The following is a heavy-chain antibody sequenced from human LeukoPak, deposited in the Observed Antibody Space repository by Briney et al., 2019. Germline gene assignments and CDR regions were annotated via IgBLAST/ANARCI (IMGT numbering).Heavy chain of an antibody. J-gene: IGHJ4*02. CDR3: ATDFYRGRQFDY. V-gene: IGHV1-24*01. CDR2: FDPEDVET. Sequence: GASVKDSPKHSVNTFTDLSMNWVRQAPGKGREWRGGFDPEDVETIYAQKFQGRVTMTEDTSTATAYRDLSSLRPDDTAVYYCATDFYRGRQFDYWGQGTLVTVSS. D-gene: IGHD2/OR15-2a*01. CDR1: VNTFTDLS.